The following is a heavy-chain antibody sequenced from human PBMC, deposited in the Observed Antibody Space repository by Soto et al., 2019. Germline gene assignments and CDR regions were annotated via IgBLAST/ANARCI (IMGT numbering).Heavy chain of an antibody. V-gene: IGHV3-15*04. Sequence: EVQLVDSGGGLVKPGGSLRLSCAASGFTFSHAWMTWVRQAPGKGLEWVGRSVHRTDGGTTDYAAAVKGRFTISRDDSKNTLYLQMNSLKTEDAAVYYCATGGYALDDWGRGTLVTVSS. D-gene: IGHD3-16*01. CDR3: ATGGYALDD. CDR1: GFTFSHAW. J-gene: IGHJ4*02. CDR2: SVHRTDGGTT.